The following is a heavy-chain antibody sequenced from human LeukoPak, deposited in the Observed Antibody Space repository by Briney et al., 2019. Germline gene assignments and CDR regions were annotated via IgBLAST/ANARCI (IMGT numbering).Heavy chain of an antibody. J-gene: IGHJ5*02. CDR2: INAGNGNT. CDR1: GYTFTSYA. V-gene: IGHV1-3*01. D-gene: IGHD6-19*01. Sequence: ASVKVSCKASGYTFTSYAMHWVRQAPGQRLEWMGWINAGNGNTKYSQKFQGRVTITRDTSASTAYMELSSLRSEDTAVYYCARAPAVAGFNWFDPWGQGTLVTVSS. CDR3: ARAPAVAGFNWFDP.